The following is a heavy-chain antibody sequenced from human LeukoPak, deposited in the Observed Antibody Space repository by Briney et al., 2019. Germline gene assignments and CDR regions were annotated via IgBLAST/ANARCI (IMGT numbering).Heavy chain of an antibody. Sequence: TGGSLRLSCAASGFTFSTYGMHWVRQAPGKGLEWVAVISYDGSNKYYADSVKGRFTISRDNSKNTLYLQMNSLRAEDTAVYYCASEPISVAIRWGQGTLVTVSS. V-gene: IGHV3-30*03. J-gene: IGHJ4*02. CDR1: GFTFSTYG. D-gene: IGHD6-19*01. CDR3: ASEPISVAIR. CDR2: ISYDGSNK.